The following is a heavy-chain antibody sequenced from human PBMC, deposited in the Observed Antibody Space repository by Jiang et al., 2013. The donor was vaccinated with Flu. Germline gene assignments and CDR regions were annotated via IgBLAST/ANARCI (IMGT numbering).Heavy chain of an antibody. CDR2: IRYDGSNK. Sequence: YGMHWVRQAPGKGLEWVAFIRYDGSNKYYADSVKGRFTISRDNSKNTLYLQMNSLRAEDTAVYYCAKYSGSYYNLPADFDYWGQGTLVTVSS. V-gene: IGHV3-30*02. CDR3: AKYSGSYYNLPADFDY. D-gene: IGHD1-26*01. J-gene: IGHJ4*02. CDR1: YG.